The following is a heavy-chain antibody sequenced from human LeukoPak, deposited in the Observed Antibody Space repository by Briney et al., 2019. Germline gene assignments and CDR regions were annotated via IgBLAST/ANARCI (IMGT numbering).Heavy chain of an antibody. CDR1: GFTFSSYS. CDR2: ISSSSSYI. Sequence: PGGSLRPSCAASGFTFSSYSMNWVRQAPGKGLEWVSSISSSSSYIYYADSVKGRFTISRDNAKNSLYLQMNSLRAEDTAVYYCAKSRYYDILTGYLHWGQGTLVTVSS. CDR3: AKSRYYDILTGYLH. V-gene: IGHV3-21*01. D-gene: IGHD3-9*01. J-gene: IGHJ4*02.